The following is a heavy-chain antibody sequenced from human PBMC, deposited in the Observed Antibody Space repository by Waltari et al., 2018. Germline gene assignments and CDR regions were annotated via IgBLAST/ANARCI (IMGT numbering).Heavy chain of an antibody. V-gene: IGHV4-59*01. Sequence: HLQESGPGLVKTSETLSLTCTVSGGSMRSYPWSWIRQAPGKGLEWIGYVYYSGSTDYNPSLTSRVTMSVDSSKSQFSLNLTSVTAADTAVYYCASDSSGYNFPFDYWGQGILVTVSS. D-gene: IGHD3-22*01. J-gene: IGHJ4*02. CDR3: ASDSSGYNFPFDY. CDR1: GGSMRSYP. CDR2: VYYSGST.